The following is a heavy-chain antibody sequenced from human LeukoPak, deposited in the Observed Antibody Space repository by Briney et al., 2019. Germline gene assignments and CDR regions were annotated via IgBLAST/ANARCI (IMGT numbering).Heavy chain of an antibody. D-gene: IGHD2-2*01. V-gene: IGHV4-30-2*01. CDR2: IYHNGST. CDR1: GGSISSGGYY. Sequence: SQTLSLTCTVSGGSISSGGYYWSWIRQPPGKGLEWIGYIYHNGSTYYNPSLKSRVTISVDRSKNQFSLKLSSVTAADTAVYYCARARRVPAAKYYFDYWGQGTLVTVSS. CDR3: ARARRVPAAKYYFDY. J-gene: IGHJ4*02.